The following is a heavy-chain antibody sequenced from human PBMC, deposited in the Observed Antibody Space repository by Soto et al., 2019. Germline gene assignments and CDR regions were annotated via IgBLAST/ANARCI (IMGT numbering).Heavy chain of an antibody. D-gene: IGHD6-13*01. CDR3: ARIPPGWGGGQLVLDY. Sequence: EVQLVESGGGLVQPGGSLRLSCAASGFTFSSFWMYWVRQAPGKGLVWVSRINSDASTTSYADSVKGQFTISRDNAKNTLYLQMNSLRAEDTAVYYCARIPPGWGGGQLVLDYWGQGTLVTVSS. CDR2: INSDASTT. CDR1: GFTFSSFW. J-gene: IGHJ4*02. V-gene: IGHV3-74*01.